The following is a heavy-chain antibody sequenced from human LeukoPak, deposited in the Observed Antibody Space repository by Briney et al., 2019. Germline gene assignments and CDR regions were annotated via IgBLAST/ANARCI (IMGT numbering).Heavy chain of an antibody. Sequence: SETVSLTCSVSGDSVSRSDSYWDWIRQPPGKGLEWIGTIYYSGRTYYSPSLKSRVTMSVDPSNNQFSLNLRSVTAADTALYYCTRRRYYDGSGYLEWGQGTLLSVSS. CDR3: TRRRYYDGSGYLE. CDR2: IYYSGRT. D-gene: IGHD3-22*01. V-gene: IGHV4-39*01. J-gene: IGHJ1*01. CDR1: GDSVSRSDSY.